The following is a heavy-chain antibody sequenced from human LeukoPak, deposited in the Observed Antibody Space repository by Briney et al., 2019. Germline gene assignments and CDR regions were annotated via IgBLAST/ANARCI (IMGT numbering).Heavy chain of an antibody. CDR1: GGSISSSSYY. CDR3: ARGGEVLRYFDWLSGSYYFDY. Sequence: SETLSLTCTVSGGSISSSSYYWGWIRQPPGKGLEWIGSTYYSGSTYYNPSLKSRVTISVDTSKNQFSLKLSSVTAADTAVYYCARGGEVLRYFDWLSGSYYFDYWGQGTLVTVSS. V-gene: IGHV4-39*01. D-gene: IGHD3-9*01. J-gene: IGHJ4*02. CDR2: TYYSGST.